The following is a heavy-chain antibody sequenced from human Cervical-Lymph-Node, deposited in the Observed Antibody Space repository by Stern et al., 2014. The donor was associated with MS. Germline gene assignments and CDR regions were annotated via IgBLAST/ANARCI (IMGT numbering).Heavy chain of an antibody. CDR3: ARDDELYGLYY. CDR1: GFMFRTYN. Sequence: VQLVESGGGLVKPGGSLRLSCAASGFMFRTYNMNWVRQAPGKGLEWVSAISSSSNYIYYADSVRGRFTISRDNAKNSLYLQMNSLRAEDTAVYYCARDDELYGLYYWGQGTLVTVSS. V-gene: IGHV3-21*01. CDR2: ISSSSNYI. J-gene: IGHJ4*02. D-gene: IGHD2/OR15-2a*01.